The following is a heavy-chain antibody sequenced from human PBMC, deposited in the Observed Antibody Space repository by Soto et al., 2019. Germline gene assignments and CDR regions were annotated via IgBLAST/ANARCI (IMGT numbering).Heavy chain of an antibody. Sequence: EMQLLESGGGLVQPGGSLRLSCAASGFTMSTYSVTWVRQAPGKGLEWVSGISVTAGITFYADSVKGRFTISRDSSNNAVYRQMNSLRAEDTAMYFCSKCYGYGDLWGQGTLVTVSS. V-gene: IGHV3-23*01. CDR1: GFTMSTYS. D-gene: IGHD5-12*01. CDR2: ISVTAGIT. CDR3: SKCYGYGDL. J-gene: IGHJ4*02.